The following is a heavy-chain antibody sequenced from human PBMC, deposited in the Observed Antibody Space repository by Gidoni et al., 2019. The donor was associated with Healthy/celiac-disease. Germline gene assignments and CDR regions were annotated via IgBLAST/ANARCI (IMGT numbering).Heavy chain of an antibody. D-gene: IGHD3-22*01. CDR1: GFPFSSYA. CDR2: ISGSGGST. CDR3: AKDRGVVVHYGGDY. Sequence: EVQLLESGGGLVQPGGSLRLPCAASGFPFSSYAMSGVRQAPGKGLEGVSAISGSGGSTYYADSVKGRFTISRDNSKNTLYLQMNSLRAEDTAVYYCAKDRGVVVHYGGDYWGQGTLVTVSS. J-gene: IGHJ4*02. V-gene: IGHV3-23*01.